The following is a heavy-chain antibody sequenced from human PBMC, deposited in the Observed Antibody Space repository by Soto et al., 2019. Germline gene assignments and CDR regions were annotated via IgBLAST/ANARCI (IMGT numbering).Heavy chain of an antibody. CDR1: GGSISGSY. Sequence: SETLSLTCSVSGGSISGSYWSWVRQSPGKGLEWLGYVYYTGSTNYGPSLRSRVSISVDTSKNEFSLRLSSVTAADTAVYFCARSVAVPGAHIDYWGQGTQVTVSS. D-gene: IGHD6-19*01. V-gene: IGHV4-59*01. CDR3: ARSVAVPGAHIDY. J-gene: IGHJ4*02. CDR2: VYYTGST.